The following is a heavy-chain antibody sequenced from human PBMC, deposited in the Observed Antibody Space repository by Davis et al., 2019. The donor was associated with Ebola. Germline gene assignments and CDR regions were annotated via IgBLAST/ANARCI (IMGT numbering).Heavy chain of an antibody. Sequence: GESLKISCKASGYSFTSYWIGWLRQMPVKGLEWMWIIYPGDSDTRYSPSFQGQVTISADKSISTAYLQWSSLKASDTAMYYCARQVVDTAMVGRFDPWGQGTLVTVSS. J-gene: IGHJ5*02. D-gene: IGHD5-18*01. CDR3: ARQVVDTAMVGRFDP. CDR2: IYPGDSDT. V-gene: IGHV5-51*01. CDR1: GYSFTSYW.